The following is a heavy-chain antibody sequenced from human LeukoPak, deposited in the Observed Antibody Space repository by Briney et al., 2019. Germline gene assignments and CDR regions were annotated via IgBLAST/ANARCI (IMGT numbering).Heavy chain of an antibody. CDR2: IWYDGSNK. Sequence: GESLKISCAASGFTFSSYGMHWVRQAPGKGLEWVAVIWYDGSNKYYADSVKGRFTISRDNSKNTLYLQMNSLRAEDTAVYYCARDPIVGATGGYYGMDVWGQGTTVTVSS. V-gene: IGHV3-33*01. CDR3: ARDPIVGATGGYYGMDV. J-gene: IGHJ6*02. CDR1: GFTFSSYG. D-gene: IGHD1-26*01.